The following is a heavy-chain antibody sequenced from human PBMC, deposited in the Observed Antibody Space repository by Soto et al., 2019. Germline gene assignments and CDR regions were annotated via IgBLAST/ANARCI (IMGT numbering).Heavy chain of an antibody. Sequence: QVQLQQWGAGLLKPSETLSLTCAVYGGSFSGYYWSWIRQPPGKGLEWIGEINHSGSTNYIPSLKSRVTLSVDTSKNQFSLKLSSVTAADTAVYYCVPMVRGVNWFDPWGQGTLVTVSS. D-gene: IGHD3-10*01. CDR3: VPMVRGVNWFDP. J-gene: IGHJ5*02. CDR1: GGSFSGYY. V-gene: IGHV4-34*01. CDR2: INHSGST.